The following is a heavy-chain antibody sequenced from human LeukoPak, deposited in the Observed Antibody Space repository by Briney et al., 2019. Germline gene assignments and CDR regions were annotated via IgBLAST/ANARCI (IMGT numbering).Heavy chain of an antibody. Sequence: SETLSLTCAVYGGSFSGYYWSWIRQPPGKGLEWIGEINHSGSTNYNPSLKSRVTIPVDTSKNQSSLKLSSVTAADTAVYYCARLHPLNSGYSDYWGQGTLVTVSS. J-gene: IGHJ4*02. CDR2: INHSGST. V-gene: IGHV4-34*01. CDR3: ARLHPLNSGYSDY. CDR1: GGSFSGYY. D-gene: IGHD5-12*01.